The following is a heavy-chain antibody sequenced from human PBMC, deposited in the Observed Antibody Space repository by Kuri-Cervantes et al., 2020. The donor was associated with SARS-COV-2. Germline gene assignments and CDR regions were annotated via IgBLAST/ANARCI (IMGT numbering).Heavy chain of an antibody. V-gene: IGHV3-23*01. CDR3: AKVKDILTGYRDAFDI. J-gene: IGHJ3*02. CDR2: ISGSGGST. Sequence: GESLKISCAASGFTFSSYAMSWVRQAPGKGLEWVSAISGSGGSTYYADSVKGRFTISRDNSKNTLYLQMNSLRAEDTAVYYCAKVKDILTGYRDAFDIWGQGTRVTVSS. D-gene: IGHD3-9*01. CDR1: GFTFSSYA.